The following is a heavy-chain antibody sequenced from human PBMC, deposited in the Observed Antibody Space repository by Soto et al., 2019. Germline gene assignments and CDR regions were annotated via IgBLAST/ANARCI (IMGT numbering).Heavy chain of an antibody. Sequence: GESLKISCKGSGYSFTSYWISWVRQMPGKGLEWMGRIAPSDSYTNYSPSFQGHVTISADKSISTAYLQWSSLKASDTAMYYCARQQLDKPSPCYYGMDGWGQGTTVTASS. J-gene: IGHJ6*02. D-gene: IGHD6-6*01. CDR1: GYSFTSYW. CDR2: IAPSDSYT. CDR3: ARQQLDKPSPCYYGMDG. V-gene: IGHV5-10-1*01.